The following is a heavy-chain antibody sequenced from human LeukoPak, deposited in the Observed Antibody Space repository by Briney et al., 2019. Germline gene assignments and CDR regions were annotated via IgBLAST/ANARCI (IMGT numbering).Heavy chain of an antibody. Sequence: SETLSLTCTVSGGSISSGYYCWSWIRQPPGKGLQWIGYIYYSGSTYYNPSLKSRVTISVDTSKNQFSLKLSTVTAADRAVYYCARVTYGRSFDYWGQGTLVTVSS. CDR2: IYYSGST. CDR3: ARVTYGRSFDY. V-gene: IGHV4-30-4*08. J-gene: IGHJ4*02. CDR1: GGSISSGYYC. D-gene: IGHD2-21*02.